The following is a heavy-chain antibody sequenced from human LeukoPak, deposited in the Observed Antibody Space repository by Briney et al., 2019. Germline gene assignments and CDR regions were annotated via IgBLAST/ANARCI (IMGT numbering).Heavy chain of an antibody. J-gene: IGHJ4*02. CDR1: GGSISTYY. Sequence: SETLSLTCTVSGGSISTYYWSWIRQPPGKGLEWIGYIHFSGTTNYNPPLKNRVTISLDTSKNQFSLNLSSVTAADTAVYYCARMGGYSGYATHWGQGTLVTVSS. CDR2: IHFSGTT. CDR3: ARMGGYSGYATH. D-gene: IGHD5-12*01. V-gene: IGHV4-59*08.